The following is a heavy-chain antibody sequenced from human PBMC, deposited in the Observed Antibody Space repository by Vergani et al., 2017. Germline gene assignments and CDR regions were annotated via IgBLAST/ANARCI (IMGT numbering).Heavy chain of an antibody. V-gene: IGHV5-51*01. CDR1: GYSFTNYW. J-gene: IGHJ3*02. Sequence: VQLVQSGAEVKKPGASLKISCKGSGYSFTNYWIGWVRQMPGKGLEWMGIIYPGDSDTRYSPSFQGQVTISADKSISTAHLQWSSLKASDTAMYYCARRVAYCGGDCFDAFDIWGQGTMVTVSS. CDR2: IYPGDSDT. D-gene: IGHD2-21*02. CDR3: ARRVAYCGGDCFDAFDI.